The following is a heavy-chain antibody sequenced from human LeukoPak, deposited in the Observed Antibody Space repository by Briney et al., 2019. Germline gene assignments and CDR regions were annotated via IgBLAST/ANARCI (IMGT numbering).Heavy chain of an antibody. D-gene: IGHD6-13*01. V-gene: IGHV4-39*07. J-gene: IGHJ4*02. Sequence: SETLSLTCTVSGGSISSSSYYWGWIRQPPGKGLEWIGSIYYSGSTYYNPSLKSRVTISVDTSKNQFSLKLSSVTAADTAVYYCARHPRAAAGSLYFDYWGQGTLVTVSS. CDR3: ARHPRAAAGSLYFDY. CDR1: GGSISSSSYY. CDR2: IYYSGST.